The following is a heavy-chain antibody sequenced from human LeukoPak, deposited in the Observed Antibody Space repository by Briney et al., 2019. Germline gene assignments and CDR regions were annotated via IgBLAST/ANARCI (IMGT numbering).Heavy chain of an antibody. J-gene: IGHJ4*02. CDR2: INPILGIA. Sequence: SVKVSCKASGGTFSSYAISWVRQAPGQGLEWMGRINPILGIANYAQKFQGRVTITADKSTSTAYMELSSLRSEDTVVYYCARGGPVSYGQTTTGADYWGQGTLVTVSS. V-gene: IGHV1-69*04. CDR1: GGTFSSYA. D-gene: IGHD5-18*01. CDR3: ARGGPVSYGQTTTGADY.